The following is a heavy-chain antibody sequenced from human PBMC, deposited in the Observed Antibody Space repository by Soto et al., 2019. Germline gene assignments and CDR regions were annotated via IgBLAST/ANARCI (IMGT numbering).Heavy chain of an antibody. CDR3: AKDREGGRGYSGYEPFDY. Sequence: GGSLRLSCAASGFTFSSYAMSWVRQAPGKGLEWVSAISGSGGSTYNADSVKGRFTISRDNSKNTLYLQMISLRAEDTAVYYCAKDREGGRGYSGYEPFDYWGQGTLVTVSS. CDR1: GFTFSSYA. J-gene: IGHJ4*02. V-gene: IGHV3-23*01. CDR2: ISGSGGST. D-gene: IGHD5-12*01.